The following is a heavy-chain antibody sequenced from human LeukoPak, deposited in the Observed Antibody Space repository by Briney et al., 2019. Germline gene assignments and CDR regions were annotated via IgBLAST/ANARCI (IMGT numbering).Heavy chain of an antibody. D-gene: IGHD5-24*01. J-gene: IGHJ5*02. CDR3: VRDLFSRAPTGDGYNA. CDR1: GFTFSRHW. Sequence: GGSLRLSGTASGFTFSRHWISWVRQTRGKGLESVANIKEDGSEQYYLDSVKGRFTMSRDNAKSSLYLQMNSLRAEDTAVYYCVRDLFSRAPTGDGYNAWGQGTLVTVSS. V-gene: IGHV3-7*01. CDR2: IKEDGSEQ.